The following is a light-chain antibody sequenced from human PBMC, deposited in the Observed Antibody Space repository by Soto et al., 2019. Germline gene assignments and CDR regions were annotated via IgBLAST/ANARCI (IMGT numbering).Light chain of an antibody. J-gene: IGLJ3*02. CDR1: SRDVGGYNY. CDR3: SSYTSSSTGV. Sequence: QSALTQPASVSGSPGQSITISCTGTSRDVGGYNYVSWYQQHPGKAPKLMIYEVRNRPSGVSNRFSGSKSGNTASLTISGLQAEDEADYYCSSYTSSSTGVFGGGTKLTVL. CDR2: EVR. V-gene: IGLV2-14*01.